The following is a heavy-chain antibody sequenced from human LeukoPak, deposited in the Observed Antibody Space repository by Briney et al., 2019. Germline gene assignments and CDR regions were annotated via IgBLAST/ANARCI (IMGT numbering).Heavy chain of an antibody. J-gene: IGHJ5*02. D-gene: IGHD4-17*01. CDR1: GGSISSGDFY. Sequence: SQTLSLTCTVSGGSISSGDFYWSWIRQPPGKGLEWIGYIYYSGSTYYNPSLKSRVIISVDTSKNQFSLRLTSVTAADTAVYYCARVLTTVATNYFDPWGQGTLVTVSS. CDR2: IYYSGST. CDR3: ARVLTTVATNYFDP. V-gene: IGHV4-30-4*01.